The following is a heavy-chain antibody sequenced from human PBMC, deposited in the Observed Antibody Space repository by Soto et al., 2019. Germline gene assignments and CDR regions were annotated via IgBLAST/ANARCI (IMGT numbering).Heavy chain of an antibody. CDR3: VAGPDRAKSAY. CDR1: GGSINDYY. V-gene: IGHV4-59*01. Sequence: SETLSLTCTVSGGSINDYYWSLTRQPPGKGLEWIAYGLRPDYTGYNPSLRNRVTISSDTSKNQFSLRLISVTAAHTAVYDCVAGPDRAKSAYWGQGTLVTVSS. CDR2: GLRPDYT. J-gene: IGHJ4*01.